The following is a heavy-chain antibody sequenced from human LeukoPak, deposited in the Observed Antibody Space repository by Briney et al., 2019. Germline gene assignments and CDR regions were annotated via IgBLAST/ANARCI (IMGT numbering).Heavy chain of an antibody. V-gene: IGHV4-4*07. CDR2: IYTSGST. D-gene: IGHD6-13*01. CDR3: AREKKQSSWTYFDY. J-gene: IGHJ4*02. Sequence: PSETLSLTCTVSGGSLSSYYWSWIRQPAGKGLEWIGRIYTSGSTNYNPSLKSRVTMSVDTSKSQFSLKLSSVTAADTAVYYCAREKKQSSWTYFDYWGQGTLVTVSS. CDR1: GGSLSSYY.